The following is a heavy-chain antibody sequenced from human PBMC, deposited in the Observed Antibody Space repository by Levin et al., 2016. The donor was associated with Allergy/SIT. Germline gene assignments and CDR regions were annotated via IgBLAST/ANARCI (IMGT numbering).Heavy chain of an antibody. Sequence: GESLKISCKGSGYSFTSYWISWVRQMPGKGLEWMGRIDPSDSYTNYSPSFQGHVTISADKSISTAYLQWSSLKASDTAMYYCARLRTVSTSSGLNYYMDVWGKGTTVTVSS. J-gene: IGHJ6*03. D-gene: IGHD3-3*01. CDR3: ARLRTVSTSSGLNYYMDV. V-gene: IGHV5-10-1*01. CDR2: IDPSDSYT. CDR1: GYSFTSYW.